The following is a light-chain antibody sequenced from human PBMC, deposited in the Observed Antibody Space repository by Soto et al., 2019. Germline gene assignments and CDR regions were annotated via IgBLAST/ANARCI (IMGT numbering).Light chain of an antibody. CDR2: GAS. V-gene: IGKV3-15*01. CDR1: QSVSTN. Sequence: EIVMTQSPATLSVSPGERATLSCRASQSVSTNLAWYQQKPGQPPRLLIYGASIRATGIPARFSGSGSGTEFTLTISSLQSEDFAVYYCQQYNNWPPWTFGQWTKVAIK. J-gene: IGKJ1*01. CDR3: QQYNNWPPWT.